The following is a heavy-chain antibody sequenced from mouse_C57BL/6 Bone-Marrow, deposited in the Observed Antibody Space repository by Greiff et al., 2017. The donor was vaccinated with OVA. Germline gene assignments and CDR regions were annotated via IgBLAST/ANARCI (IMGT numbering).Heavy chain of an antibody. V-gene: IGHV2-6-1*01. CDR2: IWSDGST. CDR1: GFSLTSYG. Sequence: VQLQQSGPGLVAPSQSLSITCTVSGFSLTSYGVHWVRQPPGKGLEWLVVIWSDGSTTYNSALKSRLSISKDNSKSQVFLKMNSLQTDDTAMYYCARHDYGSSPYALDYWGQGTTLTVSS. D-gene: IGHD1-1*01. CDR3: ARHDYGSSPYALDY. J-gene: IGHJ2*01.